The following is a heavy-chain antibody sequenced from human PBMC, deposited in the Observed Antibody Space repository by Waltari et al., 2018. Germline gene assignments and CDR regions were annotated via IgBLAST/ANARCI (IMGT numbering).Heavy chain of an antibody. CDR1: EDTCDTCY. J-gene: IGHJ5*02. CDR2: MNPRSGVP. V-gene: IGHV1-2*06. D-gene: IGHD2-8*02. Sequence: QVHLVQSWTEVKETGYSLRVSCKAAEDTCDTCYLHWVRQAPGHGLEWMGRMNPRSGVPDYAQKFQGRVTMTRDMSMNTDYLEVNSLTSDDTAVYFCARVDGTGWSPFDPWGRGTLVTVSS. CDR3: ARVDGTGWSPFDP.